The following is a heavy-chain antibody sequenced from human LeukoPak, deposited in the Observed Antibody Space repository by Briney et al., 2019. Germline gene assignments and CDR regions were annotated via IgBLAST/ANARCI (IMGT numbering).Heavy chain of an antibody. V-gene: IGHV4-31*01. CDR2: IYYSGST. Sequence: PSETLSLTCTVSGGSISSGGYYWSWIRQHPGKGLEWIGYIYYSGSTYYNPSLKSQVTISVDTSKNQFSLKLSSVTAADTAVYYCARDYGGNSGAFDIWGQGTMVTVSS. D-gene: IGHD4-23*01. CDR1: GGSISSGGYY. CDR3: ARDYGGNSGAFDI. J-gene: IGHJ3*02.